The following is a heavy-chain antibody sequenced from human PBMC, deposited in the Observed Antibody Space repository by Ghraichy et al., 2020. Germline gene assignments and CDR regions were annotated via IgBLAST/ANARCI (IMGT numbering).Heavy chain of an antibody. Sequence: SETLSLTCTVSGGSISSSSYYWGWIRQPPGKGLEWIGEINHSGSTNYNPSLKSRVTISVDTSKNQFSLKLSSVTAADTAVYYCARGMGVLRFLGTLGAFDIWGQGTMVTVSS. J-gene: IGHJ3*02. V-gene: IGHV4-39*07. CDR1: GGSISSSSYY. D-gene: IGHD3-3*01. CDR3: ARGMGVLRFLGTLGAFDI. CDR2: INHSGST.